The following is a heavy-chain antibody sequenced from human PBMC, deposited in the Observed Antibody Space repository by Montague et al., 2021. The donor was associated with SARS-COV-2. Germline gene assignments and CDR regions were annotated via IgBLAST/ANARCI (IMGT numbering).Heavy chain of an antibody. Sequence: SLRLSCAASGFTFSNYDMTWVRQAPGKGPEWVSYISTSAYTTSYADSVKGRFTISRDNGKNSLYLQMNSLRVEDTAVYYCTRDYRSIVGDGLDIWGQGTKVTVSS. CDR2: ISTSAYTT. D-gene: IGHD3-16*02. J-gene: IGHJ3*02. CDR3: TRDYRSIVGDGLDI. CDR1: GFTFSNYD. V-gene: IGHV3-48*03.